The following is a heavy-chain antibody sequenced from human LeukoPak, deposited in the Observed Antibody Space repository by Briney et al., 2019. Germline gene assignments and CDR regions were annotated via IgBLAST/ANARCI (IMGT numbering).Heavy chain of an antibody. V-gene: IGHV3-9*01. Sequence: GGSLRPSCAASGFTFDDYAMHWVRQAPGKGLEWVSGISWNSGSIGYADSVKGRFTISRDNAKNSLYLQMNSLRAEDTALYYCAKDTGYYYGSGSYSDYWGQGTLVTVSS. CDR2: ISWNSGSI. J-gene: IGHJ4*02. CDR1: GFTFDDYA. D-gene: IGHD3-10*01. CDR3: AKDTGYYYGSGSYSDY.